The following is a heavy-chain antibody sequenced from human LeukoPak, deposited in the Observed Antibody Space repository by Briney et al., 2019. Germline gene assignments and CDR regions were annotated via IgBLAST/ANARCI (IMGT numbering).Heavy chain of an antibody. D-gene: IGHD3-9*01. CDR1: GFTSSSYG. Sequence: GGSLRLSCAASGFTSSSYGMHWVRQAPGKGLEWVAVIWYDGSNKYYADSVKGRFTISRDNSKNTLYLQMNSLRAEDTAVYYCARDWYDILTGYYNDYFDYWGQGTLVTVSS. CDR3: ARDWYDILTGYYNDYFDY. CDR2: IWYDGSNK. V-gene: IGHV3-33*01. J-gene: IGHJ4*02.